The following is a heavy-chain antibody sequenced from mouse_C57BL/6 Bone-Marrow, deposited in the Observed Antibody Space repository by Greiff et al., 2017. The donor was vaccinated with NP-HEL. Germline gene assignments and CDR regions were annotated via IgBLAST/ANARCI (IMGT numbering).Heavy chain of an antibody. CDR1: GYTFTSYD. Sequence: QVQLQQSGPELVKPGASVKLSCKASGYTFTSYDRNWVKQRPGQGLERIGWIYPRDGSTKYNEKFKGKATLTVDTSSSTAYMELHSLTSEDSAVYFCATLRSFDYWGQGTTLTVSS. CDR2: IYPRDGST. D-gene: IGHD1-1*01. CDR3: ATLRSFDY. J-gene: IGHJ2*01. V-gene: IGHV1-85*01.